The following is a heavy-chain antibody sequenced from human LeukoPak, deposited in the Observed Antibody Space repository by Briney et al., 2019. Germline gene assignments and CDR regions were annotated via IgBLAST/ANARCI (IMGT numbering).Heavy chain of an antibody. CDR1: GYTFTSYD. J-gene: IGHJ6*03. CDR3: ARVGYSSSWAGYYYYYYYMDV. CDR2: MNPNSGNT. V-gene: IGHV1-8*01. Sequence: GASVKVSCKASGYTFTSYDINWVRQAPGQGLEWMGWMNPNSGNTGYAQKFQGRVTMTRNTSISTAYMELSSLRSEDTAVYYCARVGYSSSWAGYYYYYYYMDVWGKGTTVTISS. D-gene: IGHD6-13*01.